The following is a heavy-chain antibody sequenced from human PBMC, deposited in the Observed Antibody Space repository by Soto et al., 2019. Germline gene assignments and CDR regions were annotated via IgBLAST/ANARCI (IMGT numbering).Heavy chain of an antibody. CDR2: IHHSGST. V-gene: IGHV4-34*01. J-gene: IGHJ3*02. Sequence: QVQLQQWGTGQLKSSETLSLTCAVNGGSFSGYYWSCIRQPPGKGLEWIGEIHHSGSTNYNPSLKSRVTISLDTSKNQFSLKLNSVTAADTAVYYCATIVVVASTMRDDAFDIWGQGTMVTVSS. D-gene: IGHD2-2*01. CDR1: GGSFSGYY. CDR3: ATIVVVASTMRDDAFDI.